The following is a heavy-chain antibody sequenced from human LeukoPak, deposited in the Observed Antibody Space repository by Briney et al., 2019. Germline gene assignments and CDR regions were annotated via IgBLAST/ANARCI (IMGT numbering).Heavy chain of an antibody. CDR1: GYSFSNYW. V-gene: IGHV5-51*01. Sequence: GESLKISCKGSGYSFSNYWIGWVRQMPGKGLEWMGVIYPDDSDTRYSPSFQGQVTFSADKSITAAYLQWSSLKASDTAIYYCARLPRFLEAGWEPDSWGQGTLITV. CDR3: ARLPRFLEAGWEPDS. J-gene: IGHJ4*02. CDR2: IYPDDSDT. D-gene: IGHD1-14*01.